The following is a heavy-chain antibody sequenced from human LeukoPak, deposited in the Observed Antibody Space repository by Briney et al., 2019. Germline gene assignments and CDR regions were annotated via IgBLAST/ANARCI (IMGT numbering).Heavy chain of an antibody. CDR1: GGSFSGYY. Sequence: PSETLSLTCAVYGGSFSGYYWSWIRQPPGKGLEWIGEINHSGRTNYNPSLKSRVTISVDTSKNQFSLKLSSVTAADTAVYYCARQPPVAASGNFVDSWGQGTLVTVSS. CDR3: ARQPPVAASGNFVDS. D-gene: IGHD6-13*01. J-gene: IGHJ4*02. V-gene: IGHV4-34*01. CDR2: INHSGRT.